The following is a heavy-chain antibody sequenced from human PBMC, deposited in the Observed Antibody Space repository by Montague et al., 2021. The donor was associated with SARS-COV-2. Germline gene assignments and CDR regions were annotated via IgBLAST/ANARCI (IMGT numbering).Heavy chain of an antibody. CDR3: ATTSGDIVVVVAAYYGMDV. D-gene: IGHD2-15*01. Sequence: SLRLSCAASGFTFSSYEMNWVRQAPGKGLEWVSYINSSGRTIYYADSVKGRFTISRDNAKNSLYLQMNSLRAEDTAVYYCATTSGDIVVVVAAYYGMDVWGQGTTVTVSS. V-gene: IGHV3-48*03. CDR1: GFTFSSYE. CDR2: INSSGRTI. J-gene: IGHJ6*02.